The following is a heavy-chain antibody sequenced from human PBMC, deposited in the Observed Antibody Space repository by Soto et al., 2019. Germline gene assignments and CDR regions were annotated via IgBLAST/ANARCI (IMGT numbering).Heavy chain of an antibody. Sequence: GGSLRLSCAASGFTFSSYSMNWVRQAPGKGLEWVSSISSSSSYIYYADSVKGRFTISRDNAKNSLYLQMNSLIAEDTAVYYCARDGDYYDSSGSRFDPWGQGTLVTVSS. J-gene: IGHJ5*02. CDR2: ISSSSSYI. CDR3: ARDGDYYDSSGSRFDP. V-gene: IGHV3-21*01. D-gene: IGHD3-22*01. CDR1: GFTFSSYS.